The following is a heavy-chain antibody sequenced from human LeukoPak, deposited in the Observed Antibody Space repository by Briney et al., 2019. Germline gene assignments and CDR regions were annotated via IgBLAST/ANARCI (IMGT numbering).Heavy chain of an antibody. CDR3: ARIDSGSYSGLFDY. D-gene: IGHD1-26*01. Sequence: PSETLSLTCTVSGGSISSSSYYWGWIRQPPGKGLEWIGSIYHSGSTYYNPSLKSRVTISVDTSKNQFSLKLSSVTAADTAVYYCARIDSGSYSGLFDYWGQGTLVTVSS. CDR2: IYHSGST. CDR1: GGSISSSSYY. V-gene: IGHV4-39*07. J-gene: IGHJ4*02.